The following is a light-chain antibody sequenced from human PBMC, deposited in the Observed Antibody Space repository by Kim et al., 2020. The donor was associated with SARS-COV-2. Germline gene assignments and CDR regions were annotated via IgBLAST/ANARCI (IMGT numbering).Light chain of an antibody. V-gene: IGKV3-15*01. Sequence: EIVMTQSPATLSVSPGERATLSCRASQSVSSKLAWYQHKPGQAPRLVIYGASTRATGVPARFSGSGSGTEFTLTISSLQSEDFAVYYCQHYNNWPPWTFGQGTKVDIK. CDR2: GAS. CDR1: QSVSSK. J-gene: IGKJ1*01. CDR3: QHYNNWPPWT.